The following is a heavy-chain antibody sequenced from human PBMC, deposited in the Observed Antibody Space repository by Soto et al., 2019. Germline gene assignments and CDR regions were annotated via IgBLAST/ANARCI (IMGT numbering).Heavy chain of an antibody. CDR1: GFTFSNAW. CDR2: VKSKTLGGTT. V-gene: IGHV3-15*07. D-gene: IGHD3-22*01. CDR3: TTDSYITSIIVRFDY. Sequence: GGSLRLSCAASGFTFSNAWINWVRQAPGKGLEWVGRVKSKTLGGTTYFSAPLKGSFAISRDFLKNVVFLEINSLKTEYTSIYYCTTDSYITSIIVRFDYWGHGTQVTVSS. J-gene: IGHJ4*01.